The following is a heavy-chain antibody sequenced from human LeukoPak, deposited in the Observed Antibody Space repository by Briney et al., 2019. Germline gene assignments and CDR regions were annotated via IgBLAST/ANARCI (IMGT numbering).Heavy chain of an antibody. J-gene: IGHJ3*01. D-gene: IGHD3-9*01. Sequence: GGSLRLSCADSGFTFSSYWMSWVRQTPGKGLEWVANIKQDGSETYYVDSVKGRFTISRDNAKKSLYLQMNSLRAEDTALYYCARDRADVLTGYNDAFDFWGHGTMVTVSS. CDR2: IKQDGSET. CDR1: GFTFSSYW. CDR3: ARDRADVLTGYNDAFDF. V-gene: IGHV3-7*01.